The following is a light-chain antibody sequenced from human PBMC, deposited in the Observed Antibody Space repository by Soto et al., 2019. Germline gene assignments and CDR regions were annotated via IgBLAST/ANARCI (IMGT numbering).Light chain of an antibody. CDR3: ASWDGSLNGVV. CDR2: SSN. CDR1: TSNIVSNT. Sequence: QSVLTQPPSTSGTPGQRVTISCSGSTSNIVSNTVNWYQQLPGTAPKLLIYSSNLRPSGVPDRLSGSKSGTSASLAISGLQSEDESDYYCASWDGSLNGVVFGGGTKLTVL. V-gene: IGLV1-44*01. J-gene: IGLJ3*02.